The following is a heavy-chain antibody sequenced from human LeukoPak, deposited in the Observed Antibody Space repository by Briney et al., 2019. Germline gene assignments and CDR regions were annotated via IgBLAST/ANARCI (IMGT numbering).Heavy chain of an antibody. CDR2: INPNSGGT. Sequence: ASVKVSCKASGYTFTGYYMHWVRQAPGQGLEWMGWINPNSGGTNFAQKFQGRVTMTRDTSISTAYMELSRLRSDDTAVYYCAREKRVAGSRGGFDPWGQGTLVTVST. J-gene: IGHJ5*02. D-gene: IGHD6-19*01. V-gene: IGHV1-2*02. CDR1: GYTFTGYY. CDR3: AREKRVAGSRGGFDP.